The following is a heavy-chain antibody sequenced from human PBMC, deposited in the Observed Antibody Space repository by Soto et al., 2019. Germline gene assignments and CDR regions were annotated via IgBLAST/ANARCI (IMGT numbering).Heavy chain of an antibody. CDR1: GFTFTNYY. D-gene: IGHD3-22*01. J-gene: IGHJ4*02. Sequence: QVQLVESGGGLVKPGGSLRLSCAASGFTFTNYYMTWIRQAPGRGLEWVSYISGGAAYTNYADSVKGRFTISRDNAKNSLFLQMSSLTAEDTAIYYCARGDYYDGSGYPTTDYWGQGNLVTVSS. CDR3: ARGDYYDGSGYPTTDY. V-gene: IGHV3-11*05. CDR2: ISGGAAYT.